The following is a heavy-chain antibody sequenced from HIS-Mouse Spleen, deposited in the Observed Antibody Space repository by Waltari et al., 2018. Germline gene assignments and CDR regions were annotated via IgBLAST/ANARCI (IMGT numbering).Heavy chain of an antibody. D-gene: IGHD6-19*01. Sequence: QVQLQESGPGLVKPSETLSLTCTVSGGSISSYYWSWIRQPPGKGLGWIGYIYYSGSTNSNPSLKSRVTISVDTSKNQFSLKLSSVTAADTAVYYCARGEGYSSGWPPSPYYYGMDVWGQGTTVTVSS. CDR3: ARGEGYSSGWPPSPYYYGMDV. J-gene: IGHJ6*02. CDR1: GGSISSYY. CDR2: IYYSGST. V-gene: IGHV4-59*01.